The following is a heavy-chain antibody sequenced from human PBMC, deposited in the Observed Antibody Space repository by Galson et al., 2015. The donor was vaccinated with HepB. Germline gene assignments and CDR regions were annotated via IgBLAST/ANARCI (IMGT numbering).Heavy chain of an antibody. V-gene: IGHV3-48*02. CDR2: ISGSSGTI. D-gene: IGHD6-13*01. CDR3: AGLEQQLVRYHQNYFQH. Sequence: SLRLSCAASGFTFSSYSMNWVRQAPGKGLEWISYISGSSGTIYYADSVKGRFTISRNNAKNSLYLQMNSLRDEDTAVYYCAGLEQQLVRYHQNYFQHWGQGTLVTVSS. J-gene: IGHJ1*01. CDR1: GFTFSSYS.